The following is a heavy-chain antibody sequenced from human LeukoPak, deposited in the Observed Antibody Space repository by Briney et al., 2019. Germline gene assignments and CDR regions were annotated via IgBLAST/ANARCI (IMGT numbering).Heavy chain of an antibody. CDR2: ISYSGST. D-gene: IGHD3-22*01. J-gene: IGHJ4*02. CDR1: GGSLSPYY. CDR3: AKDHYYDSSNYYYGRPNLFDY. Sequence: SETLSLTCTVSGGSLSPYYWSWIRQSPGKGLEWIGYISYSGSTNSHPSLKSRVTISVDMSKPQFYLELSSVTAADTAVYYCAKDHYYDSSNYYYGRPNLFDYWGQGTLVTVSS. V-gene: IGHV4-59*01.